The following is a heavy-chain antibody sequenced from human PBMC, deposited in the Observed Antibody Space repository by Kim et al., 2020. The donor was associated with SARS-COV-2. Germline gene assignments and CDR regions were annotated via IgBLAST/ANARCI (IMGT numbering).Heavy chain of an antibody. Sequence: SETLSLTCAVYGGSFSGYYWSWIRQPPGKGLEWIGEINHSGSTNYNPSLKSRVTISVDTSKNQFSLKLSSVTAADTAVYYCASGILRYFVWLLYSYYGMDVWGQGTTVTVSS. J-gene: IGHJ6*02. CDR2: INHSGST. D-gene: IGHD3-9*01. V-gene: IGHV4-34*01. CDR3: ASGILRYFVWLLYSYYGMDV. CDR1: GGSFSGYY.